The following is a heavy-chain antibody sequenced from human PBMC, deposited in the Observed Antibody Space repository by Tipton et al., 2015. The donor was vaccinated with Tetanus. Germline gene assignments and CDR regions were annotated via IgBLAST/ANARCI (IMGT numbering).Heavy chain of an antibody. CDR1: GGSIRSSNW. D-gene: IGHD3-3*01. V-gene: IGHV4-4*02. Sequence: TLSLTCAVSGGSIRSSNWWSWVRRTPGKGLEWIGEIYHSGTTNYNPSLKSRVTMSVDNSKNQFSLKLNSVAAADTAVYYCARESITIFGVVSIDYWGQGTLVTVSS. J-gene: IGHJ4*02. CDR2: IYHSGTT. CDR3: ARESITIFGVVSIDY.